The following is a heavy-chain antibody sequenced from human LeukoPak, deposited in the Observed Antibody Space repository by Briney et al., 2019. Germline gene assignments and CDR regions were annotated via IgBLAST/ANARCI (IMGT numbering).Heavy chain of an antibody. J-gene: IGHJ4*02. D-gene: IGHD7-27*01. Sequence: GGSLRLSCAASGFTFSHYGVHWVRQAPGKGLEWVAVISYDGSNKYYADSVKGRFIISRDNSKNTLYLQMNSLRAEDTAVYYCAKGSLLGLFSALDYWGQGTLVTVSS. CDR3: AKGSLLGLFSALDY. CDR1: GFTFSHYG. V-gene: IGHV3-30*18. CDR2: ISYDGSNK.